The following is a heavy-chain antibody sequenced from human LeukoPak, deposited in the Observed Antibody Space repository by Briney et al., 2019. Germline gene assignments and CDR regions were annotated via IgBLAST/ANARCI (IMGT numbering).Heavy chain of an antibody. CDR1: GFTFSSYG. J-gene: IGHJ4*02. V-gene: IGHV3-7*03. D-gene: IGHD2-15*01. Sequence: GGSLRLSCTVSGFTFSSYGMRWVRQAPGKGLEWVANIKQDGSVQYYVDSVKGRFTISRDNSKSTLYLQMNSLRAEDTAVYYCAKCGGGSCYSHRDYWGQGTLVTVSS. CDR2: IKQDGSVQ. CDR3: AKCGGGSCYSHRDY.